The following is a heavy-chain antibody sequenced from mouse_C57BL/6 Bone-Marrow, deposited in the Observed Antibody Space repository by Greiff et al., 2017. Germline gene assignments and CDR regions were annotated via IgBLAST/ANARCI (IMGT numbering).Heavy chain of an antibody. V-gene: IGHV1-82*01. Sequence: QVQLQQSGPELVKPGASVKISCKASGYAFSSSWMNWVKQRPGKGLEWIGRIYPGDGDTNYNGKFKGKATLTADKSSSTAYMQLSSLTSEDSAVYFGARDYGRNFANWGQGTTLTVSS. CDR1: GYAFSSSW. D-gene: IGHD1-1*01. CDR3: ARDYGRNFAN. J-gene: IGHJ2*01. CDR2: IYPGDGDT.